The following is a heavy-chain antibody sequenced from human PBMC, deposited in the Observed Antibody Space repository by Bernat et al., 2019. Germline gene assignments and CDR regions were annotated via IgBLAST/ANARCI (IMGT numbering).Heavy chain of an antibody. V-gene: IGHV3-21*01. J-gene: IGHJ3*02. CDR1: GFTFSNYS. D-gene: IGHD6-13*01. CDR2: ISSSNSYI. Sequence: EVQLVESGGGLVQPGGSLRLSCAASGFTFSNYSMNWVRQAPGKGLEWVSSISSSNSYIYYADSVKGRFTISRDNSKNTLYLQMNSLRAEDTAVYYCEKVNVQGREAAGTADDAFDIWGQGTMVTVSS. CDR3: EKVNVQGREAAGTADDAFDI.